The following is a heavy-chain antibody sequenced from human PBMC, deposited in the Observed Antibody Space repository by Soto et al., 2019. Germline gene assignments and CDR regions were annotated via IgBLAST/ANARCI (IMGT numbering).Heavy chain of an antibody. J-gene: IGHJ6*02. Sequence: GGSLRLSCAASGFTFSSYGMHWVRQAPGKGLEWVAVISHDGSNKYYADSVKGRFTISRDNSKNTLYLQMNSLRAEDTAVYYCAKDGSGYYYGSGSPGMDVWGQGTTVTVSS. CDR2: ISHDGSNK. D-gene: IGHD3-10*01. CDR3: AKDGSGYYYGSGSPGMDV. CDR1: GFTFSSYG. V-gene: IGHV3-30*18.